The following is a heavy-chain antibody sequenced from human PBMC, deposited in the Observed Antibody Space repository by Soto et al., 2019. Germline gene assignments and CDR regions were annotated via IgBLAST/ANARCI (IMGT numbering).Heavy chain of an antibody. CDR2: ISSSSSYI. J-gene: IGHJ4*02. CDR1: GFTFSSYS. Sequence: GESLKISCAASGFTFSSYSMNWVRQAPGKGLEWVSSISSSSSYIYYADSVKGRFTISRDNAKNSLYLQMNSLRAEDTAVYYCARDLAVAGGNFDYWGQGTLVTVSS. V-gene: IGHV3-21*01. D-gene: IGHD6-19*01. CDR3: ARDLAVAGGNFDY.